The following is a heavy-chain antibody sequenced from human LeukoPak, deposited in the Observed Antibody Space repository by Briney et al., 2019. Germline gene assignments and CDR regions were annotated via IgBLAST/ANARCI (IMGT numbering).Heavy chain of an antibody. Sequence: ASVKVSCKASGYTFTGYYMRWVRQAPGQGLEWMGWINPNSGGTNYAQKFQGRVTMTRDTSISTAYMELSRLRSDDTAVYYCARTGIAVAGTPSGYYYGMDVWGQGTTVTVSS. D-gene: IGHD6-19*01. J-gene: IGHJ6*02. CDR3: ARTGIAVAGTPSGYYYGMDV. V-gene: IGHV1-2*02. CDR2: INPNSGGT. CDR1: GYTFTGYY.